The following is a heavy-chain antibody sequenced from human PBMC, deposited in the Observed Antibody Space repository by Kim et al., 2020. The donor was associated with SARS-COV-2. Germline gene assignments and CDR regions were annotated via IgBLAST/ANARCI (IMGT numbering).Heavy chain of an antibody. Sequence: TRHADSVKSRVTISRDNAKNTLYLRMTSLRAEDTAVYYCARAGQQLAPDYWGQGTLVTVSS. V-gene: IGHV3-74*01. D-gene: IGHD6-13*01. J-gene: IGHJ4*02. CDR2: T. CDR3: ARAGQQLAPDY.